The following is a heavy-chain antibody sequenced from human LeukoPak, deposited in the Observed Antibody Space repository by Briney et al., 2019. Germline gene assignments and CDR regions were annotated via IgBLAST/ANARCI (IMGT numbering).Heavy chain of an antibody. CDR3: ARDALFKGWFGELSGYYYYMDV. CDR2: IYTSGST. J-gene: IGHJ6*03. V-gene: IGHV4-4*07. D-gene: IGHD3-10*01. CDR1: GGSISSYY. Sequence: SETLSLTCTVSGGSISSYYWSWIRQPAGKGLEWIGRIYTSGSTNYNPSLKSRVTMSVDTSKNQFSLKLSSVTAADTAVYYCARDALFKGWFGELSGYYYYMDVWGKGTTVTISS.